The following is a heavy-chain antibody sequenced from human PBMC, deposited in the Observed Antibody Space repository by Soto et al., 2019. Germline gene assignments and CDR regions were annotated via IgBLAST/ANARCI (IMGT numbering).Heavy chain of an antibody. CDR1: GGSSSGYY. V-gene: IGHV4-34*01. CDR2: INHSGST. Sequence: SETLSLTYAVYGGSSSGYYWSWIRQPPGKGLKRIGEINHSGSTNYNPSLKSRVTISVDTSKNQFSLKLSSVTAADTAVYYCARVSGIYYYGMDVWGQGTTVT. D-gene: IGHD3-10*01. CDR3: ARVSGIYYYGMDV. J-gene: IGHJ6*02.